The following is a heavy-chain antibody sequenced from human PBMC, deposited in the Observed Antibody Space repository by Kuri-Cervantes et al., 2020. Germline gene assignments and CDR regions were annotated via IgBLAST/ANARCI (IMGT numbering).Heavy chain of an antibody. V-gene: IGHV3-23*01. CDR3: AKSRGYFDD. D-gene: IGHD3-10*01. Sequence: GESLKISCAASGFTFSSYAMSWVRQPPGKGLEWVSTISGGGGSTYYPDSVKGRFTISRDNSKNTLYLQMNSLRVEDTAVYYCAKSRGYFDDWGQGTLVTVSS. CDR1: GFTFSSYA. CDR2: ISGGGGST. J-gene: IGHJ4*02.